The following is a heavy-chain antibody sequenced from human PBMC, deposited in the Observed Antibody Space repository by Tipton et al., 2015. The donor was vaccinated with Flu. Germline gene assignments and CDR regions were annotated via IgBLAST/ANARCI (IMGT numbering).Heavy chain of an antibody. CDR1: GDSISSDYY. Sequence: TLSLTCAVSGDSISSDYYWGWIRQFPGKGLEWIGTGSRTGSTIYNPSLKSRVTISIDRSKNQFSLNLKSVTAADMAVYYGARRDYTNYVSDPKSWFDPWGQGTLVAVSS. CDR3: ARRDYTNYVSDPKSWFDP. CDR2: GSRTGST. J-gene: IGHJ5*02. V-gene: IGHV4-38-2*01. D-gene: IGHD4-11*01.